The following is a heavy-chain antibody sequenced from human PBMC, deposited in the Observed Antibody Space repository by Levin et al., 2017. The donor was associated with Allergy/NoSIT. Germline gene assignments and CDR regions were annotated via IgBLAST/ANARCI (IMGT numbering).Heavy chain of an antibody. J-gene: IGHJ4*02. CDR1: GGSISSGSYY. CDR2: IYTSGST. CDR3: ARVTEYGLSDY. Sequence: SETLSLTCTVSGGSISSGSYYWSWIRQPAGKGLEWIGRIYTSGSTNYNPSLKSRVTISVDTSKNQFSLKLSSVTAADTAVYYCARVTEYGLSDYWGQGTLVTVSS. V-gene: IGHV4-61*02. D-gene: IGHD6-6*01.